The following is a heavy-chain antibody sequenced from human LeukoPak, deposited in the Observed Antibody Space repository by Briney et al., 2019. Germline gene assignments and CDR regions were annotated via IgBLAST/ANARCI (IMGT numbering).Heavy chain of an antibody. V-gene: IGHV3-74*01. Sequence: GGSLRLSCAASGFTFSSYWMLWVRQAPGKGLVWVSRINTDGSSTSYADSVKGRFTISRDNAKNTLYLQMNSLGAEDTAVYYCARDRRSITQRGFDPWGQGTLVTVSS. CDR2: INTDGSST. CDR1: GFTFSSYW. D-gene: IGHD2-2*01. CDR3: ARDRRSITQRGFDP. J-gene: IGHJ5*02.